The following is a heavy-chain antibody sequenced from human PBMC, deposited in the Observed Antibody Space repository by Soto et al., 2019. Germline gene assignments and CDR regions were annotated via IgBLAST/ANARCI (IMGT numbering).Heavy chain of an antibody. CDR1: GFTFSSYA. Sequence: GGSLRLSCAASGFTFSSYAMHWVRQAPGKGLEWVAVISYDGSNKYYADSVKGRFTISRDNSKNTLYLQMNSLRAEDTAVYYCATLSLNYYDSSGYYWDYWGQGTLVTVSS. J-gene: IGHJ4*02. D-gene: IGHD3-22*01. CDR2: ISYDGSNK. V-gene: IGHV3-30-3*01. CDR3: ATLSLNYYDSSGYYWDY.